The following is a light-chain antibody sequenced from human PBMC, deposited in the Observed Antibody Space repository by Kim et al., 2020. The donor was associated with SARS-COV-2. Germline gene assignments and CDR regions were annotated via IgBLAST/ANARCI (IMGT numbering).Light chain of an antibody. Sequence: RVPISCTGSSSNIGAGYDVHWYQQLPGTAPKLLIYGNSNRPSGVPDRFSGSKSGTSASLAITGLQAEDEADYYCQSYDSSLSPYVFGTGTKVTVL. V-gene: IGLV1-40*01. CDR3: QSYDSSLSPYV. J-gene: IGLJ1*01. CDR1: SSNIGAGYD. CDR2: GNS.